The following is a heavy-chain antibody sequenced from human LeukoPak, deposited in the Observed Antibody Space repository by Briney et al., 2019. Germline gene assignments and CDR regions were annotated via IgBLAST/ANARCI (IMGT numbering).Heavy chain of an antibody. V-gene: IGHV4-38-2*01. J-gene: IGHJ4*02. CDR2: IYHSGGT. D-gene: IGHD2-15*01. Sequence: SETLSLTCAVSGYSISNGYYWGWIRQPPGKGLEWIGSIYHSGGTYYNPSLNSRVTISVDTSKNQFSLNLSSVTAADTAVYYCARAIVVMVAATPFDYWGQGTLVTVSS. CDR3: ARAIVVMVAATPFDY. CDR1: GYSISNGYY.